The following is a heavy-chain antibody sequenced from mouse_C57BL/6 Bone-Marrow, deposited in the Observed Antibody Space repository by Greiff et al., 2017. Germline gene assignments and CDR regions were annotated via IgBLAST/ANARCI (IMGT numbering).Heavy chain of an antibody. J-gene: IGHJ1*03. D-gene: IGHD1-1*01. CDR3: ARIHYYGSSYDGYFDV. V-gene: IGHV1-39*01. CDR1: GYSFTDYN. CDR2: INPNYGTT. Sequence: VQLQQSGPELVKPGASVKISCKASGYSFTDYNMNWVKQSNGKSLEWIGVINPNYGTTSYNQKFKGKATLTVDQSSSTAYMQLNSLTSEDSAVYYCARIHYYGSSYDGYFDVWGTGTTVTVSS.